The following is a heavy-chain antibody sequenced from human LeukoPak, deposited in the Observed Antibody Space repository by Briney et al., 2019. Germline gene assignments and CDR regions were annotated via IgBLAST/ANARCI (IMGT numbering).Heavy chain of an antibody. J-gene: IGHJ4*02. D-gene: IGHD3-10*01. CDR3: AKDVYYGSGSFDY. CDR2: ISYDGSNK. CDR1: GFTFSSYG. V-gene: IGHV3-30*18. Sequence: GGSLRLSCAASGFTFSSYGMHWVRQAPGKGLEWVAVISYDGSNKYCADSVKGRFTISRDNYKNTLYLQMNSLRAEDTAVYYCAKDVYYGSGSFDYWGQGTLVTVSS.